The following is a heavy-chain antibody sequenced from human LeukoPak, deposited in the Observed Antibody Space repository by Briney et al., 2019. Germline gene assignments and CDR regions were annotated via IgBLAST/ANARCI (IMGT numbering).Heavy chain of an antibody. V-gene: IGHV3-48*04. Sequence: GGSLRLSCEASGFIFSDYNMNWVRQAPGKGLEWLSFIDSSSSTIYYADSVKGRFTISRDNAENSLYLQMISLRAEDTAVYYCARVLRVVVIKGDAFDIWGQGTMVTVSS. CDR2: IDSSSSTI. CDR1: GFIFSDYN. J-gene: IGHJ3*02. D-gene: IGHD3-22*01. CDR3: ARVLRVVVIKGDAFDI.